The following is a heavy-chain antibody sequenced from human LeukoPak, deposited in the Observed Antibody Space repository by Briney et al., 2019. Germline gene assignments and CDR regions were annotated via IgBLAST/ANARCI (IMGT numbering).Heavy chain of an antibody. CDR2: IYRSGST. J-gene: IGHJ4*02. V-gene: IGHV4-4*02. CDR1: GDSISSINW. CDR3: AREDSSAWLLDY. Sequence: SGTLSLTCDVSGDSISSINWWSWVRQPPGKGLEWIGEIYRSGSTNYNPSLKSRVTISLDKSKNRLSLTVSSVTATDTAVYYCAREDSSAWLLDYWGQGTLVTVSS. D-gene: IGHD6-19*01.